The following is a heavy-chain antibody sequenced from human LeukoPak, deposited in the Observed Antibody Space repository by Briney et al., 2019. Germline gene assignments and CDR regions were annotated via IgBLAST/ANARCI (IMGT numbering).Heavy chain of an antibody. CDR2: IYYSGAT. J-gene: IGHJ4*02. V-gene: IGHV4-59*01. D-gene: IGHD6-13*01. CDR3: ARGVYIAAAQYGF. Sequence: TTSETLSLTCTVSGGSISTYYWNWLRQPPGKGLEWIGYIYYSGATNYNPSLKSRVTISVDTSKNQFSLKLSSVTAADTAVYYCARGVYIAAAQYGFWGQGTLVTVSS. CDR1: GGSISTYY.